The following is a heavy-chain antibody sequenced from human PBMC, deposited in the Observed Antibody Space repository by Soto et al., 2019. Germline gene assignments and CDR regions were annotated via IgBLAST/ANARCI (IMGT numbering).Heavy chain of an antibody. D-gene: IGHD6-13*01. CDR1: GFTFSSYG. V-gene: IGHV3-33*01. Sequence: QVQLVESGGGVVQPGRSLRLSCAASGFTFSSYGMHWVRQAPGKGLEWVAVIWYDGSNKYYADSVKGRFTISRDNSKNTLNLQMNSVRAEDTAVYYCARWGIAAGDYWGQGTLVTVSS. CDR3: ARWGIAAGDY. CDR2: IWYDGSNK. J-gene: IGHJ4*02.